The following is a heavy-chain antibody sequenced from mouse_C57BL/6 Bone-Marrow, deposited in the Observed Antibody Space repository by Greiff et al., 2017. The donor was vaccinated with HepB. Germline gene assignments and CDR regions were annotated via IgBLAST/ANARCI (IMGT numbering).Heavy chain of an antibody. D-gene: IGHD2-5*01. V-gene: IGHV1-26*01. CDR2: INPNNGGT. CDR3: AREGDYSKFAY. J-gene: IGHJ3*01. CDR1: GYTFTDYY. Sequence: VQLQQSGPELVKPGASVKISCKASGYTFTDYYMNWVKQSHGKSLEWIGDINPNNGGTSYNQKFKGKATLTVDKSSSTAYMELRSLTSEDSAVYYCAREGDYSKFAYWGQGTLVTVSA.